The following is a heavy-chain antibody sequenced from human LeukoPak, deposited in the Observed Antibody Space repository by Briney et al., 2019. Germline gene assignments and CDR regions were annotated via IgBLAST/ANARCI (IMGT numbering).Heavy chain of an antibody. D-gene: IGHD6-19*01. CDR1: GGPFSSYA. Sequence: ASVKVSCKASGGPFSSYAISWVRQAPGQGLEWMGRIIPILDMANYAQKFQGRVTLTADKSTSTAYMELSSLRSEDTAVYYCATERADITVATSGYFDSWGQGTLVTVSS. V-gene: IGHV1-69*04. CDR3: ATERADITVATSGYFDS. CDR2: IIPILDMA. J-gene: IGHJ4*02.